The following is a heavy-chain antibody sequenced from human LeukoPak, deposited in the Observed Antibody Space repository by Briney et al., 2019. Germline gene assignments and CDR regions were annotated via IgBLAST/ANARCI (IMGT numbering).Heavy chain of an antibody. J-gene: IGHJ4*02. CDR3: AKDIWSDY. V-gene: IGHV3-9*01. D-gene: IGHD3-16*01. CDR1: GFTFDDYA. Sequence: SGGSLRLSCAASGFTFDDYAMHWVRQAPGKGLEWVSGISWNSGSIGYADSVKGRFTISRDNSKNTLYLQMNSLRAEDTAVYYCAKDIWSDYWGQGTLVTVSS. CDR2: ISWNSGSI.